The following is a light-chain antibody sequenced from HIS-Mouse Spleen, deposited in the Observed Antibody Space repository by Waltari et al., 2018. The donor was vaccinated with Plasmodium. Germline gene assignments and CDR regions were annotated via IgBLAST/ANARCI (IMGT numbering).Light chain of an antibody. V-gene: IGLV4-69*01. CDR2: LNSDGIH. J-gene: IGLJ3*02. CDR1: SGHSSYA. Sequence: QLVLTQSPSASASLGASVKLTCTLSSGHSSYAIAWHQQQPEKGPRYLMKLNSDGIHSKGDGIPDRFSGSSSGAERYLTISSLQSEDEADYYCQTWGTGMVFGGGTKLTVL. CDR3: QTWGTGMV.